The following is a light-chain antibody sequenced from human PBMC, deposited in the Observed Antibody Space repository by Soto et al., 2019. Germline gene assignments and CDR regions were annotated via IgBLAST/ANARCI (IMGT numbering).Light chain of an antibody. CDR3: SSYTVIHSYV. CDR1: SSDIGAYNY. V-gene: IGLV2-14*01. J-gene: IGLJ1*01. Sequence: QSVLTQPASVSGSPGQSITISCTGTSSDIGAYNYVSWYQQRPGEAPKLIIYAVSNRPSGVSLRFPGSKSGNTASLTVSGLQAEDEADYYCSSYTVIHSYVFGTGTKVTVL. CDR2: AVS.